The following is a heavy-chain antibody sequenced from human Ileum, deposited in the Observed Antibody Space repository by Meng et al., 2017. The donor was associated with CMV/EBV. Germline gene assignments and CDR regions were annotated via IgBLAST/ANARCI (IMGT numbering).Heavy chain of an antibody. CDR2: IYDAGNT. D-gene: IGHD2/OR15-2a*01. CDR1: GFTVSNNY. V-gene: IGHV3-66*02. Sequence: GGSLRLSCAASGFTVSNNYMNWVRQAPGKGLEWVSVIYDAGNTYYADSVKGRFTSSRDNSKNTRYLQMNSLRVEDTAVYYCARGAFDWGQGTLVTVSS. J-gene: IGHJ4*02. CDR3: ARGAFD.